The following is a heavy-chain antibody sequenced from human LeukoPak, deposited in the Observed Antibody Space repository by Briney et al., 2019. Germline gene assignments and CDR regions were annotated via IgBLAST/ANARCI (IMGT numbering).Heavy chain of an antibody. V-gene: IGHV3-43*02. D-gene: IGHD1-14*01. J-gene: IGHJ4*02. Sequence: PGGSLRLSCAASGFTFDDYAMHWVRQAPGKGLEWVSLISGDGGSTYYADSVKGRFTISRDNSKNSLYLQMNSLRDEDTAVYYCARDFWPSLSNNHEFGGQGTLVTVSS. CDR3: ARDFWPSLSNNHEF. CDR1: GFTFDDYA. CDR2: ISGDGGST.